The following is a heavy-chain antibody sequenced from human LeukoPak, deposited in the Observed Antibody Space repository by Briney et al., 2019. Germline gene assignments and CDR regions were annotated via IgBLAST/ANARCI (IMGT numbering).Heavy chain of an antibody. CDR1: GFTFSSYE. D-gene: IGHD7-27*01. CDR3: ARERPGEDTFDI. Sequence: GGSLRLSCAASGFTFSSYEMNWVRQAPGKGLGWVSFISSSGNTIYYADSVKGRFIISRDNAKNSLYLQMNSLRTEDTAVYYCARERPGEDTFDIWGQGTLVTVSS. J-gene: IGHJ4*02. V-gene: IGHV3-48*03. CDR2: ISSSGNTI.